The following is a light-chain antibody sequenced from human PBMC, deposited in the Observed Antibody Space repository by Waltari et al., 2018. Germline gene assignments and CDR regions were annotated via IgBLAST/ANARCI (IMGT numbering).Light chain of an antibody. Sequence: DIVMTQSPDSLAVSLGETATINCKSRQNVYYRSNNRNYLAWYQQKPGQPPKLVLYWASVLDFGVPDRFSGSGSGIDFTLTVSSLQAEDVAIYYYQQYYSSPVTFGGGTKVEIK. CDR3: QQYYSSPVT. CDR2: WAS. J-gene: IGKJ4*01. CDR1: QNVYYRSNNRNY. V-gene: IGKV4-1*01.